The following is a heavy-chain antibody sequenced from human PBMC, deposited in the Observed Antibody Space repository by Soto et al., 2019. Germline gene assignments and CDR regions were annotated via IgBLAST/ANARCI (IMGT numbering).Heavy chain of an antibody. CDR1: GDSVSSNRAV. CDR3: AGVGDNNWFDP. V-gene: IGHV6-1*01. J-gene: IGHJ5*02. CDR2: TYYRSQWYN. Sequence: SQTLSLTCVISGDSVSSNRAVWNWFRQPPARGLEWLGRTYYRSQWYNDYAVSVQSRITINPDTSKNQFSLQLTSVTPEDTAMYYCAGVGDNNWFDPWGQGTLVTVSS.